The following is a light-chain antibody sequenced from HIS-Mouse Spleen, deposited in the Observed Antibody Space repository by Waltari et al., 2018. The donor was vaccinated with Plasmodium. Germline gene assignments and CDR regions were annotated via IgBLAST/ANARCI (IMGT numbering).Light chain of an antibody. CDR2: KDS. J-gene: IGLJ3*02. CDR1: VLKKKY. V-gene: IGLV3-27*01. Sequence: SYELTQPSSVSVSPGQPARIPCSGDVLKKKYTRWFQQKPGQAPVLVIYKDSERPSGIPERFSGSSSGTTVTLTISGAQVEDEADYYCYSAADNNLVFGGGTKLTVL. CDR3: YSAADNNLV.